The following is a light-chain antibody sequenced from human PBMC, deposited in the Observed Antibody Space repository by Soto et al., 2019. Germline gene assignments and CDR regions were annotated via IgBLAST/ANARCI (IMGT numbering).Light chain of an antibody. CDR2: AAS. V-gene: IGKV1-39*01. J-gene: IGKJ1*01. CDR3: QQSYSTPPT. CDR1: QSISSY. Sequence: QMTQSPSSLSASVGDRDTITCRASQSISSYLNWYQQKPGKAPKLLIYAASSLQSGVPSRFSGSGSGTDLTLTISSLQPEDFATYYCQQSYSTPPTFGQGTKVEIK.